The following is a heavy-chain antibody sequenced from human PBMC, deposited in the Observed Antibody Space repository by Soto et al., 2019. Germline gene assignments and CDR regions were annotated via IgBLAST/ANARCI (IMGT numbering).Heavy chain of an antibody. CDR2: ISYDGSNK. CDR3: AKDGGVVINGYYFDY. Sequence: PGGSLRLSCAASGFTFSSYGMHWVRQAPGKGLEWVAVISYDGSNKYYADSVKGRFTISRDNSKNTLYLQMNSLRAEDTAVYYCAKDGGVVINGYYFDYWGQGTLVTVSS. V-gene: IGHV3-30*18. CDR1: GFTFSSYG. D-gene: IGHD3-3*01. J-gene: IGHJ4*02.